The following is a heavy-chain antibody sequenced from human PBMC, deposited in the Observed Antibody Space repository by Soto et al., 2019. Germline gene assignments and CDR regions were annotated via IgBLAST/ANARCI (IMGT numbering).Heavy chain of an antibody. CDR1: GGTFSSYG. V-gene: IGHV1-69*13. J-gene: IGHJ3*02. Sequence: PAKVSCKASGGTFSSYGISCVGQAPGQGLEWMGGIIPIFGTANYAQKFQGRVTITADESTSTAYMELSSLRSEDTAVYYCARASGRGFGELLYAFDIWGQGTMVTVSS. CDR2: IIPIFGTA. D-gene: IGHD3-10*01. CDR3: ARASGRGFGELLYAFDI.